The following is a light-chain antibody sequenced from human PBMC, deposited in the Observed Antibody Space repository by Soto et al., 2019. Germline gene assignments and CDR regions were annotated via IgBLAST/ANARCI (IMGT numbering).Light chain of an antibody. CDR3: LRYYAAAQPWV. J-gene: IGLJ3*02. CDR2: STS. Sequence: QAVVTQEPSLTLSPGGTVTLTCASSTGAVTSGHYPNWYQQKPGQAPRALMYSTSNKHSCTPARFSGSRLRGNADLTLSGVLPEDEADAYCLRYYAAAQPWVFGKGTKLTVL. V-gene: IGLV7-43*01. CDR1: TGAVTSGHY.